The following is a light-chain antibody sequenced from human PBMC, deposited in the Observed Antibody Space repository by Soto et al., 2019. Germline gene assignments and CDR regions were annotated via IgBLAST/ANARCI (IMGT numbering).Light chain of an antibody. CDR3: QQYGSSPRYT. J-gene: IGKJ2*01. V-gene: IGKV3-20*01. CDR2: GAS. Sequence: EMVLTQSPGTLSLSPGERATLSCRASQSVSSSYLAWYQQKPGQAPRLLIYGASSRATGIPDRFSGSGSGTDFTLTISRLVPEDFAVYYCQQYGSSPRYTFGQGTKVEIK. CDR1: QSVSSSY.